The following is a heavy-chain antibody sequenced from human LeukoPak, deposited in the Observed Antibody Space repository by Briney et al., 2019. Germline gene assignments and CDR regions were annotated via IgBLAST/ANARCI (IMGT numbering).Heavy chain of an antibody. D-gene: IGHD4/OR15-4a*01. J-gene: IGHJ5*02. V-gene: IGHV1-2*02. CDR3: ARDGALYLPRFDP. Sequence: ASVKVSCKASGYTFTGYYMHWVRQAPGQGLEWMGWINPNSGGTNYAQKFQGRVTMTRDTSISTACMELSRLRSDDTAVYYCARDGALYLPRFDPWGQGTLVTVSS. CDR2: INPNSGGT. CDR1: GYTFTGYY.